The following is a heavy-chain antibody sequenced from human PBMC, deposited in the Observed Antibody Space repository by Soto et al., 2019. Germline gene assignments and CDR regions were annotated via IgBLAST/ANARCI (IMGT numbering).Heavy chain of an antibody. CDR3: AVGGDYDFWSGPKGYLDF. J-gene: IGHJ4*02. Sequence: GGSLRLSCAASGFTFSGYNMSWIRQAPGKGLEWVSYITSSGSNTFDAESVKGRFTISRDNTMNLLYLQMNSLSAEDTAVYYCAVGGDYDFWSGPKGYLDFWGQGTLVTVSS. D-gene: IGHD3-3*01. V-gene: IGHV3-11*01. CDR1: GFTFSGYN. CDR2: ITSSGSNT.